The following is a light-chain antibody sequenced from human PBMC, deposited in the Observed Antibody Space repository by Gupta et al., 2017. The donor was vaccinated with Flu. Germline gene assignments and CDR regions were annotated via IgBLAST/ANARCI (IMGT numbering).Light chain of an antibody. CDR1: SSDVGGYKY. CDR3: CSYAGRDISV. V-gene: IGLV2-11*01. J-gene: IGLJ3*02. Sequence: SVTISCIGTSSDVGGYKYVSWYQQHRGKAPKLMIYDVNKRPSGVPDRFSGSKSGNTASLTISGLQAEDEADYYCCSYAGRDISVFGGGTKLTVL. CDR2: DVN.